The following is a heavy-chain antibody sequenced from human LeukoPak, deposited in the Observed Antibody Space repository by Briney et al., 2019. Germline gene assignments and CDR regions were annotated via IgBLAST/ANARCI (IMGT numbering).Heavy chain of an antibody. CDR1: GFTLSTYG. J-gene: IGHJ4*02. Sequence: GRSLRLSCVASGFTLSTYGMHWVRQAPGKGLEWVSVLYSGGTTFYADSVKGRFTISRDNSMNTLYLQMKSLRPEDTAVYYCASPGPGGAAAGLFDYWGQGTLVTVSS. CDR2: LYSGGTT. CDR3: ASPGPGGAAAGLFDY. D-gene: IGHD6-13*01. V-gene: IGHV3-53*05.